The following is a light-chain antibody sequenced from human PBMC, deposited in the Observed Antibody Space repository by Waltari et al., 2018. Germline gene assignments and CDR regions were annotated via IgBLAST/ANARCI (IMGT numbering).Light chain of an antibody. J-gene: IGKJ3*01. Sequence: ETVMTQSPATLSVSPGERVILSCRASQTIRSDLAWYQQKPGQSPRLLIYGASTRATAIPARFSGSGSGTEFTLTISSLQSEDFAFYYCQQHDHWPPAFGPGTKVDVK. CDR3: QQHDHWPPA. V-gene: IGKV3-15*01. CDR1: QTIRSD. CDR2: GAS.